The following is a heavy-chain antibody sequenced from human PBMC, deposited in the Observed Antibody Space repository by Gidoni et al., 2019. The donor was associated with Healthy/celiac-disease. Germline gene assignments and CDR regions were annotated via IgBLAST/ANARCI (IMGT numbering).Heavy chain of an antibody. CDR2: ISGCGGST. J-gene: IGHJ4*02. CDR1: GFTFSSYA. V-gene: IGHV3-23*01. D-gene: IGHD1-26*01. CDR3: AKDRLVGATKVGY. Sequence: EVQLLESGGGVVQRGGSLRLSCAASGFTFSSYAMRWVRQAPGKWMVCVSAISGCGGSTYYADSVKGRFTISSDNSKNTLYLQMNSLRADDTSVYYCAKDRLVGATKVGYWGQGTLFTFSS.